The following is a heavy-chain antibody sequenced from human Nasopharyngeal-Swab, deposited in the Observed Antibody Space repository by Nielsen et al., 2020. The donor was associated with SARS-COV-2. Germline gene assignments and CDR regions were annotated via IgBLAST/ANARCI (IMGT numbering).Heavy chain of an antibody. Sequence: ASVKVSCKASGYTFNNYYIHCVRHAPGQGLEWMGMINPGSGGTTYAQKFQGRVTMTRDTSTSTVFMDLSSLRSEDTAVYYCARRGRCSGSSCDMDVWGQGTTVTVSS. CDR3: ARRGRCSGSSCDMDV. CDR2: INPGSGGT. D-gene: IGHD2-2*01. CDR1: GYTFNNYY. J-gene: IGHJ6*02. V-gene: IGHV1-46*02.